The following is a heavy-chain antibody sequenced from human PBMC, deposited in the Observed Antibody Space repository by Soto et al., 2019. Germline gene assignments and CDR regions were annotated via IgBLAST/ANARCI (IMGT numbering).Heavy chain of an antibody. V-gene: IGHV1-18*01. CDR1: DYTFTSYG. J-gene: IGHJ4*02. Sequence: VSCKASDYTFTSYGIIWVRQAPGQGLEWIGWISVYNGNTNYAQKFRGRVTMTTDISTTTAYMEMRSLRSDDTAVYYCARSGSSWNLREFDYWGQGTLVTVSS. CDR3: ARSGSSWNLREFDY. D-gene: IGHD6-13*01. CDR2: ISVYNGNT.